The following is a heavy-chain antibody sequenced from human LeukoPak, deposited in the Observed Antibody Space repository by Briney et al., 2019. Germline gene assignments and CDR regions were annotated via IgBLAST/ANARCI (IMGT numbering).Heavy chain of an antibody. CDR3: SRESGPFSPFGF. CDR2: ISLRGLT. CDR1: GGSISGTNW. Sequence: NPSESLSLTCGVSGGSISGTNWGCWVRQPPGQGLEWIGEISLRGLTNYNPSLRGPLTMSLDESKNQVSLNLTSVTAADPAVYYCSRESGPFSPFGFWGQGTLVSVHS. D-gene: IGHD1-26*01. J-gene: IGHJ4*02. V-gene: IGHV4-4*02.